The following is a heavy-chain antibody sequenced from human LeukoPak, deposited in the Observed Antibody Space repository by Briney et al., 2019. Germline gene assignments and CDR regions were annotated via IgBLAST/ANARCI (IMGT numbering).Heavy chain of an antibody. J-gene: IGHJ4*01. CDR1: GFTFSNSA. D-gene: IGHD6-19*01. V-gene: IGHV3-23*01. Sequence: PGGSLRLSCAASGFTFSNSAMSCVRQAPGKGLEWVSTLSGSEITTYYADSVKGRFTISRDNSKNTLYLQMNTLRAEDSAFYCAKGIYSSGWSYFDYWGHGTLVTVSS. CDR3: AKGIYSSGWSYFDY. CDR2: LSGSEITT.